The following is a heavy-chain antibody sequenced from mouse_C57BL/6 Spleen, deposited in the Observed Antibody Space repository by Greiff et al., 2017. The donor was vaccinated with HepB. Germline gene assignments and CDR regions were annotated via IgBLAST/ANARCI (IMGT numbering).Heavy chain of an antibody. V-gene: IGHV5-2*01. D-gene: IGHD2-4*01. Sequence: EVMLVESGGGLVQPGESLKLSCESNEYEFPSHDMSWVRKTPEKRLELVAAINSDGGSTYYPDTMERRFIISRDNTKKTLYLQMSSLRSEDTALYYCARHHYDYDGDYYAMDYWGQGTSVTVSS. CDR2: INSDGGST. CDR3: ARHHYDYDGDYYAMDY. CDR1: EYEFPSHD. J-gene: IGHJ4*01.